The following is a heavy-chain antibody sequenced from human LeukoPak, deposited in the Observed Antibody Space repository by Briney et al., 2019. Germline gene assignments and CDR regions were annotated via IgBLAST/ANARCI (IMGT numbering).Heavy chain of an antibody. J-gene: IGHJ5*02. Sequence: ASVKVSCKASGYTFTSYGISWVRQAAGQGLEWMGWISGYNGNTKYAQKFQGRVTMTTDTSTSTAYMELRSLRSDDTAVYYCARGRGVVVAAATQYWFDPWGQGTLVTVSS. CDR2: ISGYNGNT. V-gene: IGHV1-18*01. CDR1: GYTFTSYG. CDR3: ARGRGVVVAAATQYWFDP. D-gene: IGHD2-15*01.